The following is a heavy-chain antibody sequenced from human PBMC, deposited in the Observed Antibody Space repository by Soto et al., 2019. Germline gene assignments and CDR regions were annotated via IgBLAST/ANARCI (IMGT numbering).Heavy chain of an antibody. CDR1: GFSLSTSGVG. V-gene: IGHV2-5*02. Sequence: SGPTLVKPTPTLTLTCTFSGFSLSTSGVGVGWIRQPPGKALEWLALIYWDDDKRYSPSLKSRLTITKDTSKNQVVLTMTNMDPVDTATYYCAHSLGGTGSMSIAARYKPVFVYWGQGTLVTVSS. CDR2: IYWDDDK. J-gene: IGHJ4*02. CDR3: AHSLGGTGSMSIAARYKPVFVY. D-gene: IGHD6-6*01.